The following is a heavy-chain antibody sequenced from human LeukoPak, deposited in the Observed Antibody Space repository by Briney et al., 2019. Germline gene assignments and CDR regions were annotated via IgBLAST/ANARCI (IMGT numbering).Heavy chain of an antibody. D-gene: IGHD1-26*01. V-gene: IGHV3-73*01. CDR1: GFTFSGSA. CDR2: IRSKANSYAT. J-gene: IGHJ4*02. CDR3: TRHSPIVGAREDFDY. Sequence: GGSLRLPCAASGFTFSGSAMHWVRQASGKGLEWVGRIRSKANSYATAYAASVKGRFTISRDDSKNTAYLQMNSLKTEDTAVYYCTRHSPIVGAREDFDYWGQGTLVTVSS.